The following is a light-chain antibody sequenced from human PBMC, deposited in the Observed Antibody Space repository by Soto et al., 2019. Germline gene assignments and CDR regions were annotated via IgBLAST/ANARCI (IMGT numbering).Light chain of an antibody. CDR1: SSDVGGYTY. V-gene: IGLV2-14*03. Sequence: QSALAEPASVSGCPGQSVTISCAGTSSDVGGYTYVSWYQHHPRTAPKLMIYDVSYRPSGVSHRFSGSKSGNTASLTISGLQAEDAADYYSTSYTSSSTPYVFRRGTKVTVL. J-gene: IGLJ1*01. CDR3: TSYTSSSTPYV. CDR2: DVS.